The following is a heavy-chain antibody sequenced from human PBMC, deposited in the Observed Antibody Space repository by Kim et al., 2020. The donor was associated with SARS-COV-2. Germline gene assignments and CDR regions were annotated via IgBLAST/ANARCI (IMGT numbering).Heavy chain of an antibody. J-gene: IGHJ3*02. CDR2: IWYDGSNK. D-gene: IGHD2-2*02. CDR3: AREGGYCSSTSCYRGAFDI. Sequence: GGSLRLSCVASGFTFSSYGMHWVRQAPGKGLEWVAVIWYDGSNKYYADSVKGRFTISRDNSKNTLYLQMNSLRAEDTAVYYCAREGGYCSSTSCYRGAFDIWGQGTMDTVSS. CDR1: GFTFSSYG. V-gene: IGHV3-33*01.